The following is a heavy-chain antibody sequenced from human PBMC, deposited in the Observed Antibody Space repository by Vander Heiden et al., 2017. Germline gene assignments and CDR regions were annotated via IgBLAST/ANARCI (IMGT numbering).Heavy chain of an antibody. CDR3: TKGGGTYRGAFDI. V-gene: IGHV3-23*01. CDR1: ALRCRSYA. CDR2: LSDRGRNT. J-gene: IGHJ3*02. Sequence: EVQLLESAGGLVQPGGSLILSCASSALRCRSYAMSWVRQAPGKGLGWVSTLSDRGRNTYYADVVKGRFTISRDTSKNTLYLQMNSLRAEDTALYYCTKGGGTYRGAFDIWGQGTMVTISS.